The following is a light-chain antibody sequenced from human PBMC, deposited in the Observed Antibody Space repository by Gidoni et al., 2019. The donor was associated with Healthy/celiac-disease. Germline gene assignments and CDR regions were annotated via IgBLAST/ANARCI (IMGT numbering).Light chain of an antibody. J-gene: IGKJ3*01. CDR2: DAS. CDR3: QQYGNLPVT. Sequence: DIQMTQSPSSLSASVGDRVTITCQASQDISNYLNWYQQKPGKAPKLLIYDASNLEIGVPSRFSGSGSGTDFSFTISSLQPEDIATYYCQQYGNLPVTFXPXTKVDIK. V-gene: IGKV1-33*01. CDR1: QDISNY.